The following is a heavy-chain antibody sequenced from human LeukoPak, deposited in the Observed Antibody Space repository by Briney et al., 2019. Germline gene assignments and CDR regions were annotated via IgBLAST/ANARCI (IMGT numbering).Heavy chain of an antibody. J-gene: IGHJ4*02. CDR3: ARDQGLISHYASTHGDY. V-gene: IGHV1-2*02. D-gene: IGHD2-2*01. CDR2: INPNSGGT. Sequence: ASVKVSCKASGYTFTGYYMHWVRQAPGQGLEWMGWINPNSGGTNYAQKFQGRVTMTRDTSISTAYMELSRLRSDDTAVYYCARDQGLISHYASTHGDYWGQGTLVTVSS. CDR1: GYTFTGYY.